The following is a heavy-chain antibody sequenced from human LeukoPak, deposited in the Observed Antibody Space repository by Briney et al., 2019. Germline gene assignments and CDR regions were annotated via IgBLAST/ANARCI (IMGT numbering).Heavy chain of an antibody. Sequence: GASVKVSCEASGYTFIGYYMHWVRQAPGQGLEWMGWINPNSGGTNYAQNFQGRVTMTRDTSISTAYMELSSLKSDDTAVYYCARGEGGYDFLTGFYTWGPVFDYWGQGNLVTVSS. CDR3: ARGEGGYDFLTGFYTWGPVFDY. V-gene: IGHV1-2*02. J-gene: IGHJ4*02. D-gene: IGHD3-9*01. CDR2: INPNSGGT. CDR1: GYTFIGYY.